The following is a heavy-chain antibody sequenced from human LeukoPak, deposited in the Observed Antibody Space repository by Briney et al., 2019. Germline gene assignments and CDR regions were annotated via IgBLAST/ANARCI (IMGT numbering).Heavy chain of an antibody. D-gene: IGHD3-9*01. CDR2: IIPIFGTA. CDR1: GGTFSSYA. CDR3: ARHSFVYDILTGHQRSLGY. Sequence: GASVKVSCKASGGTFSSYAISWVRQAPGQGLEWMGGIIPIFGTANYAQKFQGRVTITADKSTSTAYMELSSLRSEDTAVYYCARHSFVYDILTGHQRSLGYWGQGTLVTVSS. V-gene: IGHV1-69*06. J-gene: IGHJ4*02.